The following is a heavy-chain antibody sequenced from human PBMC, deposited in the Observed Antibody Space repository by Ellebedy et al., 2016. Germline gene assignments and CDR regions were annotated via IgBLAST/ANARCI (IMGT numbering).Heavy chain of an antibody. Sequence: ASVKVSXXASGYTFTGYYMHWVRQAPGQGLEWMGWINPNSGGTNYAQKFQGWVTMTRDTSTSTVYMELSSLRSEDTAVYYCARVSRGEELLPLNYWGQGTLVTVSS. D-gene: IGHD1-26*01. CDR1: GYTFTGYY. V-gene: IGHV1-2*04. J-gene: IGHJ4*02. CDR3: ARVSRGEELLPLNY. CDR2: INPNSGGT.